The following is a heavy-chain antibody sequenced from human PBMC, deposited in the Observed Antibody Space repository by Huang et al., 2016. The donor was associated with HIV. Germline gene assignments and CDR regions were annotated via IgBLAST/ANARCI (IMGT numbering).Heavy chain of an antibody. J-gene: IGHJ6*03. D-gene: IGHD5-12*01. CDR2: ISYDGSKK. V-gene: IGHV3-30-3*01. Sequence: AASRFTVSNYAMHWVRQATGTGLEWLSVISYDGSKKYYADSVKGRFTISRDNSKKPLYLQMNSLRAEDTAVYYCARDLWLRDLYYYYYMDVWGKGTTVTVSS. CDR1: RFTVSNYA. CDR3: ARDLWLRDLYYYYYMDV.